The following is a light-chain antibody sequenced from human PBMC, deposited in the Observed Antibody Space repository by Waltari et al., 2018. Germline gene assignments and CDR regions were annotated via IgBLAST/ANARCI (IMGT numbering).Light chain of an antibody. CDR3: LQRKSWPPVT. Sequence: EIVLTQSPATLSLSPGDRATLSCRASQSVSFSLSWYQQKAGQAPRLVIYDALDRATGIPARFIGSGSGTDFNLTISRLEPGDFAVYFCLQRKSWPPVTFGGGTRVEIK. V-gene: IGKV3-11*01. J-gene: IGKJ4*01. CDR1: QSVSFS. CDR2: DAL.